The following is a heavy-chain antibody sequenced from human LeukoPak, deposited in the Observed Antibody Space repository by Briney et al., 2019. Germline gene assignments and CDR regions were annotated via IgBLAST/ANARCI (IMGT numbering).Heavy chain of an antibody. V-gene: IGHV3-21*04. D-gene: IGHD1-26*01. CDR1: AFSLNAYN. CDR3: VRDRGTYRPIDY. Sequence: PGGSLRLSCAASAFSLNAYNMNWVRQAPGKGLEWVSSISYTGTYVYYADSVKGRFTISRDNAQNSLYLQMNSLRAEDTAIYYCVRDRGTYRPIDYWGQGTLVTVSS. J-gene: IGHJ4*02. CDR2: ISYTGTYV.